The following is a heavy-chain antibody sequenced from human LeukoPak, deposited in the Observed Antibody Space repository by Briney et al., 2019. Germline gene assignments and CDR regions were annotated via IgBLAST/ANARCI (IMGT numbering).Heavy chain of an antibody. V-gene: IGHV3-23*01. J-gene: IGHJ4*02. D-gene: IGHD6-13*01. CDR2: ISGSGDNT. CDR1: GFTFSSYA. CDR3: AKGSWENYFDY. Sequence: GGSLRLSCAVSGFTFSSYAMSWVRQAPGKGLEWVSTISGSGDNTYSADSVRGRFTISTDNSKNTLYLQMNSLRAEDTAIYYCAKGSWENYFDYWGQGTLVTVSS.